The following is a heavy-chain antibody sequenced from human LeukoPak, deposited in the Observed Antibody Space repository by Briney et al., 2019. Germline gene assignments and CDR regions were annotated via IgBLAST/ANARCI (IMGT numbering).Heavy chain of an antibody. CDR1: GFTFSSSG. D-gene: IGHD5-18*01. CDR3: ARGRNTGRQFYFDY. V-gene: IGHV3-23*01. CDR2: ITGSGGST. Sequence: GGSLRLSCAASGFTFSSSGMGWVRRAPGKGLECVSPITGSGGSTSYTDSVKGRFTISRDNSKNTLCLQMNSLRAEDTAVYYCARGRNTGRQFYFDYWGQGTLVTVAS. J-gene: IGHJ4*02.